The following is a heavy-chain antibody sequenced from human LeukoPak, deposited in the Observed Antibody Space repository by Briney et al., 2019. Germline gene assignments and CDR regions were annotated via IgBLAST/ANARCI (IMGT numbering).Heavy chain of an antibody. D-gene: IGHD4-23*01. CDR2: INPNSGGT. CDR1: GYTFTGYY. V-gene: IGHV1-2*02. CDR3: ARDLETPSPGGAFDI. Sequence: ASVKVSCKASGYTFTGYYMHWVRQAPGQELEWMGWINPNSGGTNYAQKFQGRVTMTRDTSISTAYMELSRLRSDDTAVYYCARDLETPSPGGAFDIWGQGTMVTVSS. J-gene: IGHJ3*02.